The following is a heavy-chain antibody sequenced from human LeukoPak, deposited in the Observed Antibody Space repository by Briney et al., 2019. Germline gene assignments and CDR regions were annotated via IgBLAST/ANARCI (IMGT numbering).Heavy chain of an antibody. D-gene: IGHD3-10*01. V-gene: IGHV3-21*04. CDR1: GFTFSSHS. J-gene: IGHJ3*01. CDR3: ARIRGAFDV. Sequence: GGSLRLSCAASGFTFSSHSMNWVRQAPGKGLEWVSFISSSSSYIYYADSVKGRFAISRDNAKNSVFLQMNSLRAEDTAVYYCARIRGAFDVWGQGTMVTVSS. CDR2: ISSSSSYI.